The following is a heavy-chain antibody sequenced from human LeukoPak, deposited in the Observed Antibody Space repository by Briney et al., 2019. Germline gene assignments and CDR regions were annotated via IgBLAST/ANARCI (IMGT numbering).Heavy chain of an antibody. J-gene: IGHJ4*02. CDR1: GGSISSYY. Sequence: SETLSLTCTVSGGSISSYYWSWIRQPPGKGLEWIGYIYSSGSTNYNPSLKSRLTISVDASKNQFSLKLTSVTAADTAVYYCARAYYYGSGSYGLDYWGQGVLVTVSP. CDR3: ARAYYYGSGSYGLDY. V-gene: IGHV4-59*01. D-gene: IGHD3-10*01. CDR2: IYSSGST.